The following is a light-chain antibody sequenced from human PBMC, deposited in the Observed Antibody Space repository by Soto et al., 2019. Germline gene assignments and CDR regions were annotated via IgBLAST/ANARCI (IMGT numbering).Light chain of an antibody. J-gene: IGLJ1*01. V-gene: IGLV1-40*01. CDR3: QSYDSSLSTFYV. CDR1: SSNIGAGYD. CDR2: GNH. Sequence: QSVLTQPPSVSGAPGQRVTISCTGSSSNIGAGYDVHWYQQLPGTAPKLLIYGNHNRPSGVPDRFSGSKSGTSASLAITGLQAEDEADYYCQSYDSSLSTFYVFGTGTKLTVL.